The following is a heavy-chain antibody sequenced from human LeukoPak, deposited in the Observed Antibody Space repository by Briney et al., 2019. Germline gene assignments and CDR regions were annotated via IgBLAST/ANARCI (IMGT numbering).Heavy chain of an antibody. D-gene: IGHD6-19*01. Sequence: PGGSLRLSCAASGFTFNNYAMSWVRQAPGKGLEWVAVILTSGGRTYYADSVKGRFTISRDNSKNTMYVQMNSLRAEDTAVYYCARGAFYSSGWFSLFGFWGQGTLVTVSS. CDR1: GFTFNNYA. V-gene: IGHV3-23*01. J-gene: IGHJ4*02. CDR3: ARGAFYSSGWFSLFGF. CDR2: ILTSGGRT.